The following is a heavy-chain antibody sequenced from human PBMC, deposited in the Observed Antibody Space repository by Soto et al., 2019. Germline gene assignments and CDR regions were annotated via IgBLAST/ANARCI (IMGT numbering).Heavy chain of an antibody. D-gene: IGHD5-12*01. J-gene: IGHJ6*02. CDR1: GGSFSGYY. V-gene: IGHV4-34*01. CDR3: AREGWEVATIPGEGYYYHGMDV. Sequence: KTSETLSLTCAVYGGSFSGYYWSWSRQPPGKGLEWMGEVNHSGSTNYNPSLKSRVTISVDTSKNQFSLKLSSVTAADTAVYYCAREGWEVATIPGEGYYYHGMDVWGQGTTVTVSS. CDR2: VNHSGST.